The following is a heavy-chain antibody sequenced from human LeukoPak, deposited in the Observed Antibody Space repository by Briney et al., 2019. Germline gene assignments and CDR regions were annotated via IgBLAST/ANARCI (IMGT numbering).Heavy chain of an antibody. D-gene: IGHD3-16*01. CDR3: AKDGALGTYYYYYGMDV. J-gene: IGHJ6*02. CDR1: GFTFSSYA. Sequence: PGGSLRLSCAASGFTFSSYAMHWVRQAPGKGLEWVAVISYDGSNKYYADSVKGRFTISRDNSKNTLYLQMNSLRAEDTAVYYCAKDGALGTYYYYYGMDVWGQGTTVTVSS. V-gene: IGHV3-30-3*01. CDR2: ISYDGSNK.